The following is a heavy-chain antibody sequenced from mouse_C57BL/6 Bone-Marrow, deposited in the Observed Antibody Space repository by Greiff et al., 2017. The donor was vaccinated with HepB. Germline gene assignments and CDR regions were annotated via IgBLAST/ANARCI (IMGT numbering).Heavy chain of an antibody. D-gene: IGHD2-5*01. Sequence: EVQLQQSGAELVRPGASVKLSCTASGFNIKDDYMHWVKQRPEQGLEWIGWIDPENGDTEYASKFQGKATITADTSSNTAYLQLSSLTSEDTAVYYCNKDSNYSYYYAMDYWGQGTSVTVSP. J-gene: IGHJ4*01. V-gene: IGHV14-4*01. CDR1: GFNIKDDY. CDR2: IDPENGDT. CDR3: NKDSNYSYYYAMDY.